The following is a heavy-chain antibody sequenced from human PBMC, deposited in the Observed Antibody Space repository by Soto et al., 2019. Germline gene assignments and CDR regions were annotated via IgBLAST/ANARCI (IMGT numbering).Heavy chain of an antibody. CDR2: IVVGSGNT. Sequence: QMQLVQSGPEVKKPGTSVKVSCKASGFTFTSSAVQWVRQARGQRLEWIGWIVVGSGNTNYAQKFQERVTITRDMSTSTAYMELSSLRSEDTAVYYCAAPLPSGYDSKLIRFDPWGQGTLVTVSS. D-gene: IGHD5-12*01. CDR3: AAPLPSGYDSKLIRFDP. J-gene: IGHJ5*02. V-gene: IGHV1-58*01. CDR1: GFTFTSSA.